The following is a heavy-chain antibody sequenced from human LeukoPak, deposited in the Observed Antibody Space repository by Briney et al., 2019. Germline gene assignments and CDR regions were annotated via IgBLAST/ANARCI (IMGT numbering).Heavy chain of an antibody. D-gene: IGHD3-16*02. J-gene: IGHJ4*02. V-gene: IGHV3-7*01. Sequence: GGSLRLSCAASGFTISSYWMSWVRQAPGKGLEWVANIKQDGSEKYYVDSVKGRFTISRDNAKNSLYLQMNSLRAEDTAVYYCARDFYPNDYWGQGTLVTVSS. CDR2: IKQDGSEK. CDR1: GFTISSYW. CDR3: ARDFYPNDY.